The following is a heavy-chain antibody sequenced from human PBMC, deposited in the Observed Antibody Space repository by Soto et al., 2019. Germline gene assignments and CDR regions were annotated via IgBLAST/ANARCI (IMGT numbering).Heavy chain of an antibody. D-gene: IGHD6-13*01. CDR1: GFTFSSYG. Sequence: GGSQRLSCAESGFTFSSYGMHWVRQAPGKGLEWVSTNSGSGGSTYYADSVKGRFSISRDNSKNTLYLQMNSLRADDLAVYYCAKDQGSSWYEIDYWGQGTLVTVSS. CDR2: NSGSGGST. J-gene: IGHJ4*02. CDR3: AKDQGSSWYEIDY. V-gene: IGHV3-23*01.